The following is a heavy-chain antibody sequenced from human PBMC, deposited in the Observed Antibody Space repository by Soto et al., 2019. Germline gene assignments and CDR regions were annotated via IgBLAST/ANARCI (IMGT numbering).Heavy chain of an antibody. J-gene: IGHJ3*02. CDR1: GGSISSGAYY. CDR2: IYYSGTS. D-gene: IGHD3-9*01. CDR3: ARGPHHFLTDYDHLNTFDI. V-gene: IGHV4-31*03. Sequence: QVQLQESGPRLVKPSQTLSLTCTVSGGSISSGAYYWSWIRQHPGKGLEWIGYIYYSGTSYYNPSLKSRVSISGDTPKNHFSLKLSSVTAADTAMYYCARGPHHFLTDYDHLNTFDIWGQGTMVTVSS.